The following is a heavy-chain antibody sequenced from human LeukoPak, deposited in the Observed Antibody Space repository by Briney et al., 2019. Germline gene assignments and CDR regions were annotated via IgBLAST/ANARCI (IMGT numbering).Heavy chain of an antibody. CDR2: IYSGGST. J-gene: IGHJ4*02. V-gene: IGHV3-66*01. CDR1: GFTVSSNY. CDR3: AREKGQLLDPPFFDY. Sequence: GGSLRLSCAASGFTVSSNYMSWVRQAPGKGLEWVSVIYSGGSTYYADSVKGRFTISRDNSKNTLYLQMNSLRAEDTAVYYCAREKGQLLDPPFFDYWGQGTLVTVSS. D-gene: IGHD1-26*01.